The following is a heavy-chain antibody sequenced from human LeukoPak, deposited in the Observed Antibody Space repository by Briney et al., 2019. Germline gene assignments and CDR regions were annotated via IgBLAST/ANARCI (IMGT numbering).Heavy chain of an antibody. CDR1: GFTFSSYE. J-gene: IGHJ3*02. CDR2: ISSSGSTI. V-gene: IGHV3-48*03. Sequence: GGSLRLSCAASGFTFSSYEMNWVRQAPGKGLEWVSYISSSGSTIYYADSVKGRFTISRDNSKNTLYLQMNSLRAEDTAVYYCARVVVSYDILTGYYLDAFDIWGQGTMVTVSS. D-gene: IGHD3-9*01. CDR3: ARVVVSYDILTGYYLDAFDI.